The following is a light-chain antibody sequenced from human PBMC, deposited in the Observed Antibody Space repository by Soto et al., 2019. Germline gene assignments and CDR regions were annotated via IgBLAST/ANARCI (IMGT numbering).Light chain of an antibody. CDR1: SSEVGTYKF. J-gene: IGLJ1*01. CDR3: SSYTSSSTYV. V-gene: IGLV2-14*03. Sequence: QSALTQPASVSGSPGQSITISFTGTSSEVGTYKFVSWYQQQPGKAPILKNYHVTDQPSRVSNRFSGSKSANTASLTISGLRAEDEADYYCSSYTSSSTYVFGTGTKVTVL. CDR2: HVT.